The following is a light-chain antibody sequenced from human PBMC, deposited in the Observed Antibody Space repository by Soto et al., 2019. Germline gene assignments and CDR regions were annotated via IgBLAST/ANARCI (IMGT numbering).Light chain of an antibody. CDR3: QQYGSSPRFT. CDR1: QSIASSY. CDR2: GAS. Sequence: EIVLTQSPGTLSLSPGERATLSCRASQSIASSYLAWFQQKPGQAPRLLIYGASSRATGIPDRFSGSGSRTDFTLIITRLEPEDFAVYYCQQYGSSPRFTFGPGTKVDIK. V-gene: IGKV3-20*01. J-gene: IGKJ3*01.